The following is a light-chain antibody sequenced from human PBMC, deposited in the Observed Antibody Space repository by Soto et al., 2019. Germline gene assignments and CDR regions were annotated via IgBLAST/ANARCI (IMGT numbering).Light chain of an antibody. CDR3: SSYAGSNNLI. V-gene: IGLV2-8*01. J-gene: IGLJ1*01. Sequence: QSALTQPPSASGSPGQSVTISCTGTSSDVGGYNYVSWYQQHPGKAPKLIIYEVSKRPSGVPDRFSGSKSGNTASLTVSGLQAEDEADYYCSSYAGSNNLIFGTGTKVTV. CDR1: SSDVGGYNY. CDR2: EVS.